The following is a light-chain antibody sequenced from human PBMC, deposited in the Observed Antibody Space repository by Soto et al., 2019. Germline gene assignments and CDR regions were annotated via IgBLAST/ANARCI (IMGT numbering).Light chain of an antibody. V-gene: IGLV2-14*01. CDR2: EVS. Sequence: QSALTQPASVSGSPGQSITISCTGTSSDVGGYNYVSWYQQHPDKAPKLMIYEVSNRPSGVSNRFSGSKSGNTASLTSSGLQAEDEGDYYCSSYTSSSIDYVFGTGTKVTVL. CDR1: SSDVGGYNY. CDR3: SSYTSSSIDYV. J-gene: IGLJ1*01.